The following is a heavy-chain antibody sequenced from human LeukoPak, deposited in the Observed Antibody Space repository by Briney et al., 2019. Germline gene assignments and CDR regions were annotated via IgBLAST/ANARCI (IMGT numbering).Heavy chain of an antibody. CDR1: GGSISRSSYY. CDR3: ARPRGDLWSGYDY. D-gene: IGHD3-3*01. J-gene: IGHJ4*02. Sequence: SETLSLTCSVSGGSISRSSYYWTWIRQSPGRGLEWIGNTYYSGSTLYNPSLKSRVTISVDTSKNQFALRLTSVAAADTAVYYCARPRGDLWSGYDYWGQGVLVTVSP. CDR2: TYYSGST. V-gene: IGHV4-39*01.